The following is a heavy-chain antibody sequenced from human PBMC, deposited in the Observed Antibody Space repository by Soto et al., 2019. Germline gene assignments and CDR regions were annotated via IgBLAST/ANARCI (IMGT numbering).Heavy chain of an antibody. V-gene: IGHV3-9*01. CDR1: GFTFDDYA. Sequence: GGSLRLSCAASGFTFDDYAMHWVRQAPGKGLEWVSGISWNSGSIGYADSVKGRFTISRDNAKNSLYLQMNSLRAEDTALYYCAKDRYSSSSNWFDPWGQGT. D-gene: IGHD6-6*01. CDR3: AKDRYSSSSNWFDP. CDR2: ISWNSGSI. J-gene: IGHJ5*02.